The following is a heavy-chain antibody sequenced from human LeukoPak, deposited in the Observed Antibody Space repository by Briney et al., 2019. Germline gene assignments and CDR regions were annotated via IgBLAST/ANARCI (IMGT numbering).Heavy chain of an antibody. CDR3: VRNDGDWQRYYFEL. V-gene: IGHV3-23*01. Sequence: PGGSLRLSCAASGFTFSSYAMSWVRQPPGKGLEWVSTISGSAYATYYADSVKGRFTISRDNSKNTLYLQLSTLRAEDTAIYYCVRNDGDWQRYYFELWGQGSLVTVSS. J-gene: IGHJ4*02. D-gene: IGHD4-17*01. CDR1: GFTFSSYA. CDR2: ISGSAYAT.